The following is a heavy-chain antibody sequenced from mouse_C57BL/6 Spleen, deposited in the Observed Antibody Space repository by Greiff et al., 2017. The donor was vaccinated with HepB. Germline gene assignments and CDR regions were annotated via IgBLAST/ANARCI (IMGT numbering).Heavy chain of an antibody. CDR1: GFTFSSYA. CDR3: ARGGRLGRGYFDV. V-gene: IGHV5-4*01. CDR2: ISDGGSYT. D-gene: IGHD4-1*01. Sequence: EVQVVESGGGLVKPGGSLKLSCAASGFTFSSYAMSWVRQTPEKRLEWVATISDGGSYTYYPDNVKGRVPISRDNAKNNLYLQMSHLKSEDTAMYYCARGGRLGRGYFDVWGTGTTVTVSS. J-gene: IGHJ1*03.